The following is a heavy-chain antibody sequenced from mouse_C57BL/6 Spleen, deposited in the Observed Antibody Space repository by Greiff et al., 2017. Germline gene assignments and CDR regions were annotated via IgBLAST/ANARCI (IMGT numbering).Heavy chain of an antibody. Sequence: EVQLQQSGPVLVKPGASVKMSCKASGYTFTDYYMNWVKQSHGKSLEWIGVINPYNGGTSYNQKFKGKATLTVAKSSSTAYMELNSLTSEDSAVYYCARKVPYSNYGFDYWGQGTTLTVSS. CDR3: ARKVPYSNYGFDY. CDR2: INPYNGGT. V-gene: IGHV1-19*01. D-gene: IGHD2-5*01. CDR1: GYTFTDYY. J-gene: IGHJ2*01.